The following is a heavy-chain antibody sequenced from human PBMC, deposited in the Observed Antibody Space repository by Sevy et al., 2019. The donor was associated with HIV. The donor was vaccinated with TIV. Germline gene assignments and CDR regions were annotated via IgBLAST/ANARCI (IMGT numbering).Heavy chain of an antibody. D-gene: IGHD3-3*01. CDR1: GFTFDDYA. Sequence: GGSLRLSCAASGFTFDDYAMHWVRQAPGKGLEWVSLISWDGGSTYYADSVKGRFTISRDNSKNSRYLQMNSMRAEDTALYYCAKDARPPPYAGLRFVDSSNSYYYYGMDVWGQGTTVTVSS. CDR2: ISWDGGST. CDR3: AKDARPPPYAGLRFVDSSNSYYYYGMDV. J-gene: IGHJ6*02. V-gene: IGHV3-43D*04.